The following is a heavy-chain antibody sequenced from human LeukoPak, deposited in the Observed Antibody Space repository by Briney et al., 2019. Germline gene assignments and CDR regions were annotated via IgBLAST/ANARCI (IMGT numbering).Heavy chain of an antibody. J-gene: IGHJ3*02. CDR3: AREMETGSGAFDI. Sequence: SETLSLTCTVSVDSISSYYWSWIRQPPGKGLEWIGYIYYSGSTSYNPSLKSRVTISVDTSKNQLSLRLSSVTAADTAVYYCAREMETGSGAFDISGQGTMVTVSS. CDR1: VDSISSYY. CDR2: IYYSGST. V-gene: IGHV4-59*01. D-gene: IGHD3-10*01.